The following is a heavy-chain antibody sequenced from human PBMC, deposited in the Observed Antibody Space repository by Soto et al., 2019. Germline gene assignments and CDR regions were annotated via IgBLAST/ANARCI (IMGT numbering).Heavy chain of an antibody. CDR1: GFSLTTNGVG. J-gene: IGHJ4*02. CDR3: AHRSGGSYAFDS. D-gene: IGHD1-26*01. Sequence: QITLKESGPTLVKPTQTLTLTCTFSGFSLTTNGVGVGWIRQPPGKALEWLALIYWDDYKRYSPSLKSSLSIXKXIAKHQVVLTMTNMDPVDTATYHCAHRSGGSYAFDSWGQGTLVTVSS. CDR2: IYWDDYK. V-gene: IGHV2-5*02.